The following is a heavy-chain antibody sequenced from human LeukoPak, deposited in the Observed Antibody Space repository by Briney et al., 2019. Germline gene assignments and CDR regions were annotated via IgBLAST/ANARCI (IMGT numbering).Heavy chain of an antibody. J-gene: IGHJ4*02. Sequence: GGSLRLSCSASGFTFSNSWMHWVRQAPGKGLVWVSGINNDGTNTTYADSVKGRLTISRDNAKTTLYLQMNSLGAEDTAVYYCTRGGSSRYTITYWGQGALVTVSS. CDR2: INNDGTNT. D-gene: IGHD6-13*01. V-gene: IGHV3-74*01. CDR3: TRGGSSRYTITY. CDR1: GFTFSNSW.